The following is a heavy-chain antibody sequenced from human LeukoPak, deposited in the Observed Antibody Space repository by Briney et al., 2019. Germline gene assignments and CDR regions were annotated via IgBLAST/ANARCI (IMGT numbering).Heavy chain of an antibody. V-gene: IGHV3-21*01. Sequence: GGCLRLSCAASGFTFSSYSMNWVRQAPGKGLEWVSSISSSSSYIYYADSVKGRFTISRDNAKNSLYLQMNSLRAEDTAVYYCARGDYYYDSSGYYFDYWGQGTLVTVSS. J-gene: IGHJ4*02. CDR1: GFTFSSYS. CDR3: ARGDYYYDSSGYYFDY. D-gene: IGHD3-22*01. CDR2: ISSSSSYI.